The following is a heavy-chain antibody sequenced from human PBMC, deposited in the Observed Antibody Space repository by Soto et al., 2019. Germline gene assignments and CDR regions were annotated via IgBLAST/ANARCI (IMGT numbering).Heavy chain of an antibody. J-gene: IGHJ4*02. CDR1: GFTFGNYW. CDR3: ATAEVDY. V-gene: IGHV3-74*01. CDR2: MNSDGSST. Sequence: GGSLRLSCAASGFTFGNYWMHWVRQAPGKGLELVSRMNSDGSSTNYADSVKGRFTVSRDNAKNTLYLQMNSLRAEDTAVYYCATAEVDYWGPGTLVTVSS.